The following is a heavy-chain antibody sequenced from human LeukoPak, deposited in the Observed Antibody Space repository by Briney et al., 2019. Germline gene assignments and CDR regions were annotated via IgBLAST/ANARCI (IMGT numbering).Heavy chain of an antibody. CDR1: GGSISSSSYY. CDR3: ARQPLVLQLPRAFDI. CDR2: IYYSGST. Sequence: SETLSLTCTVSGGSISSSSYYWGWIRQPPGKGLEWIGSIYYSGSTYYNPSLKSRVTISVDTSKNQFSLKLSSVTAADTAVYYCARQPLVLQLPRAFDIWGQGTMVTVSS. J-gene: IGHJ3*02. D-gene: IGHD2-2*01. V-gene: IGHV4-39*01.